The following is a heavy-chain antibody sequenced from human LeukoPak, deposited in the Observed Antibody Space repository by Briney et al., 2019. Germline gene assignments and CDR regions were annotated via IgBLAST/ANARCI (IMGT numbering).Heavy chain of an antibody. D-gene: IGHD6-19*01. CDR1: GGSFSGHY. Sequence: PSETLSLTCAVYGGSFSGHYWSWVRQSPEKGLEWIGEINHSGSTNYNPSLKSRFTISVDTSKNQFSLRLNSVTAADTAVYYCARCPPFSSGWRGMGVWGRGTTVTVSS. J-gene: IGHJ6*04. V-gene: IGHV4-34*01. CDR2: INHSGST. CDR3: ARCPPFSSGWRGMGV.